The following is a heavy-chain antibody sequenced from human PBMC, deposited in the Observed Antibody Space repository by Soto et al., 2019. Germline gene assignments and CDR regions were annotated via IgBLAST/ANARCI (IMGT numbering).Heavy chain of an antibody. Sequence: SETLSLTCTVSGASISSFYWSWIRQPAGKALEWIGRIYNTGRTNYNPSLKGRITMSLDPSKNQFSLSLSSVTAADTAVYYCARDKITLIRGVITWFDPWGQGTLVTVSS. J-gene: IGHJ5*02. D-gene: IGHD3-10*01. CDR3: ARDKITLIRGVITWFDP. CDR1: GASISSFY. V-gene: IGHV4-4*07. CDR2: IYNTGRT.